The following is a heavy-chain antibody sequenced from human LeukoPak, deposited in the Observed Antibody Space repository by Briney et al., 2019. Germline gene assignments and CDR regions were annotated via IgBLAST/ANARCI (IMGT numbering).Heavy chain of an antibody. J-gene: IGHJ6*02. CDR2: IIPIFGTA. CDR1: GYPFSAHF. D-gene: IGHD6-13*01. CDR3: SGVSKGYYYYGMDV. Sequence: SVKVSCKASGYPFSAHFLNWVRQAPGQGLEWMGGIIPIFGTANYAQKFQGRVTITADESTSTAYMELSSLRSEDTAVYYCSGVSKGYYYYGMDVWGQGTTVTVSS. V-gene: IGHV1-69*13.